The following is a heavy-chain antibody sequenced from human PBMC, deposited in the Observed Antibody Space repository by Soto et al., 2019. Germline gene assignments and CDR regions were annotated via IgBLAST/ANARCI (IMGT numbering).Heavy chain of an antibody. D-gene: IGHD2-15*01. CDR1: GGSISSYY. J-gene: IGHJ1*01. Sequence: QVQLQESGPGLVKPSETLSLTCTVSGGSISSYYWSWIRQPPGKGLEWIGYIYYSGSTNYNPSLKGRVTISVDRSKNQFSLKLSSVTAADTAVYYCASLLVAAGPREYFQHWGQGTLVTVSS. CDR2: IYYSGST. V-gene: IGHV4-59*08. CDR3: ASLLVAAGPREYFQH.